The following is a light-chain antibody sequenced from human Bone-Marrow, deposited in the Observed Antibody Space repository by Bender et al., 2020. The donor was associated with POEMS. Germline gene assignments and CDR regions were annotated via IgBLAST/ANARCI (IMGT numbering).Light chain of an antibody. CDR1: SSNTGSGYD. CDR3: QSYDNSLGGWV. V-gene: IGLV1-40*01. J-gene: IGLJ3*02. CDR2: GYN. Sequence: QSVLTQPPSASGTPGQRVTISCSGGSSNTGSGYDINWYQHLPGTAPKLLIYGYNNRPSGVPDRFSGSKSGTSASLAITGLQAEDKGDYYCQSYDNSLGGWVFGGGTKLTVL.